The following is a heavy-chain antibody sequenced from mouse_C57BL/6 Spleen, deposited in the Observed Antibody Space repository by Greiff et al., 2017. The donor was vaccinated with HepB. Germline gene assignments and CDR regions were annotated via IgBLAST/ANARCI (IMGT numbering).Heavy chain of an antibody. J-gene: IGHJ2*01. D-gene: IGHD1-1*01. CDR1: GYTFTSYW. Sequence: QVQLQQPGAELVRPGSSVKLSCKASGYTFTSYWMHWVKQRPIQGLEWIGNIDPSDSETHYNQKFKDKATLTVDKSSSTAYMQLSSLTSEDSAVYYCARGGDYYYHFDYWGQGTTLTVSS. V-gene: IGHV1-52*01. CDR3: ARGGDYYYHFDY. CDR2: IDPSDSET.